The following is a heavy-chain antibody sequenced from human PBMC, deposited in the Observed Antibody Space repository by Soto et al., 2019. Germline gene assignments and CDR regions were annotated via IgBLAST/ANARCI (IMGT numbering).Heavy chain of an antibody. Sequence: GESLKISCKGSGYSFTDYWIGWVRQIPGKGLEWMGIIYPGDSDTRYSPSFQGQVTISADKSISTAYLQWSSLRASDTAIYYCARLSNRDISTGCFDFWGQGTLVTVSS. CDR2: IYPGDSDT. V-gene: IGHV5-51*01. J-gene: IGHJ4*02. CDR3: ARLSNRDISTGCFDF. D-gene: IGHD6-19*01. CDR1: GYSFTDYW.